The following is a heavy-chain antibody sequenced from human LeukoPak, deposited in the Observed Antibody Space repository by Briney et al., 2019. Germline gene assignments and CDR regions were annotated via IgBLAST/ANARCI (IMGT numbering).Heavy chain of an antibody. V-gene: IGHV4-31*03. J-gene: IGHJ5*02. CDR2: IFYSGST. Sequence: SETLSLTSIVSAGSTSSGCYYWSWIRQHPGKGLEWIGFIFYSGSTYYNPSLKSRVTIPVATSKNQCSRKLSSVTARAPPVFYLSSWVVKGYYGSGPNCFDPWGQGTLVTVSS. CDR1: AGSTSSGCYY. CDR3: SSWVVKGYYGSGPNCFDP. D-gene: IGHD3-10*01.